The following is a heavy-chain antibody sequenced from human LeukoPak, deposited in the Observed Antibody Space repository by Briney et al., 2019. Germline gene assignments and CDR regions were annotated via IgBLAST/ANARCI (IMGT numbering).Heavy chain of an antibody. Sequence: GALRLSCAASGFTFSDSYMSWIRQAAGKGLEWVSYISSTSSHTNYADSVKGRFTISRDNAKKSLYLQMNSLRAEDTPVYYCARGSARWFDPWGQGTLVTVSS. CDR2: ISSTSSHT. V-gene: IGHV3-11*05. CDR1: GFTFSDSY. J-gene: IGHJ5*02. CDR3: ARGSARWFDP.